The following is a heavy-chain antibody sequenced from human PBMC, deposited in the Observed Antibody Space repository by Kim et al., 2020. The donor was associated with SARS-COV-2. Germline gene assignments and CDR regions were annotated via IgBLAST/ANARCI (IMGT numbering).Heavy chain of an antibody. Sequence: SVKVSCKASGGTFSSYAISWVRQAPGQGLEWMGGIIPIFGTANYAQKFQGRVTITADESTSTAYMELSSLRSEDTAVYYCAREEDDGGATIGYFQHWGQGTLVTVSS. CDR3: AREEDDGGATIGYFQH. V-gene: IGHV1-69*13. D-gene: IGHD1-26*01. J-gene: IGHJ1*01. CDR1: GGTFSSYA. CDR2: IIPIFGTA.